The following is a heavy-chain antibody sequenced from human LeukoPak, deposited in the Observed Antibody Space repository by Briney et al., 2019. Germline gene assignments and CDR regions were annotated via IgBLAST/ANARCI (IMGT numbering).Heavy chain of an antibody. D-gene: IGHD3-3*01. Sequence: EGSLRLSCAASGFTFSSYEMNWVRQAPGKGLEWVSYISSSGSTIYYADSVKGRFTISRDNAKNSLYLQMNSLRAEDTAVYYCAREFGYYDFWSGYLPGYFDYWGQGTLVTVSS. CDR1: GFTFSSYE. V-gene: IGHV3-48*03. CDR2: ISSSGSTI. J-gene: IGHJ4*02. CDR3: AREFGYYDFWSGYLPGYFDY.